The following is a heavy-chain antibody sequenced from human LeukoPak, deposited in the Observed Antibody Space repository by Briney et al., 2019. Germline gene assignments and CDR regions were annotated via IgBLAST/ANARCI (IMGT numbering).Heavy chain of an antibody. CDR2: ISGSGSNT. J-gene: IGHJ4*02. CDR1: GFSFSSYA. V-gene: IGHV3-23*01. D-gene: IGHD3-22*01. Sequence: GGSLRLSCAASGFSFSSYAMSWVRQAPGKGLEWVSGISGSGSNTYYADSVKGRFTISRDISKNTLYLQMNSLRAEDTAVYYCAKDPASYYYDSSGYYYGGWGQGTLVTVSS. CDR3: AKDPASYYYDSSGYYYGG.